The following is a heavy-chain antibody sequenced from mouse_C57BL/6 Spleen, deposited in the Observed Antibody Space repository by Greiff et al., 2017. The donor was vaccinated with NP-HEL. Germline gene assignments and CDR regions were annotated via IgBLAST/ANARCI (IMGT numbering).Heavy chain of an antibody. Sequence: EVQLQQSGPVLVKPGASVKMSCKASGYTFTDYYMNWVKQSPGKSLEWIGVINPYNGGTSYNQKFQGKATLTVDQSSSTAYIELNRLTSEDSAVDYCARGGGSSYRYYAMDYWGQGTSVTVSS. J-gene: IGHJ4*01. CDR3: ARGGGSSYRYYAMDY. V-gene: IGHV1-19*01. D-gene: IGHD1-1*01. CDR1: GYTFTDYY. CDR2: INPYNGGT.